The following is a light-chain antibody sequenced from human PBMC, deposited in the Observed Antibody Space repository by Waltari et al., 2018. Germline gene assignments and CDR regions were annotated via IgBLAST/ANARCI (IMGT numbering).Light chain of an antibody. J-gene: IGLJ1*01. Sequence: QSALTQPPSASGSPGQSATISCTGTTSDVGGYNYVSWYQQHPGKAPKLMISEVSKRPSGVPDRFSGSKSGNTASLTVSGLQAEDEADYYCSSYAGNNIYVFGAGTKVTVL. V-gene: IGLV2-8*01. CDR1: TSDVGGYNY. CDR3: SSYAGNNIYV. CDR2: EVS.